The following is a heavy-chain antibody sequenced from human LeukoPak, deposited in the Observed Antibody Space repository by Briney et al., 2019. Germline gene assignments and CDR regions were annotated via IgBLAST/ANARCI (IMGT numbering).Heavy chain of an antibody. CDR2: ITWSSGTI. J-gene: IGHJ4*02. CDR3: AKDIGPRGGCSGSSCYSNYFDY. Sequence: GGSLRLSCAASGFTFDDSAMHWVRQAPRKGLEWVSGITWSSGTISYADSVKGRFTISRDNVKKSRFLQMNSLRTEDTALYYCAKDIGPRGGCSGSSCYSNYFDYWGQGILVTVSS. D-gene: IGHD2-15*01. V-gene: IGHV3-9*01. CDR1: GFTFDDSA.